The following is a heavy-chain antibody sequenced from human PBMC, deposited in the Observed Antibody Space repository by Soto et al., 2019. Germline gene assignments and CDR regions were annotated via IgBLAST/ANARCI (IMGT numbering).Heavy chain of an antibody. Sequence: QVQLVQSGPEVKMPGSSVKVSCKASGDTFNSYTINWVRQAPGQGLQWRGRTIPILAMSNYALRYQGRVPXSXDXXTTAAYRELSRLRSDDTAVYYCAPSYGSGSRAFDYWGQGTLVTVSS. J-gene: IGHJ4*02. CDR1: GDTFNSYT. V-gene: IGHV1-69*02. D-gene: IGHD3-10*01. CDR3: APSYGSGSRAFDY. CDR2: TIPILAMS.